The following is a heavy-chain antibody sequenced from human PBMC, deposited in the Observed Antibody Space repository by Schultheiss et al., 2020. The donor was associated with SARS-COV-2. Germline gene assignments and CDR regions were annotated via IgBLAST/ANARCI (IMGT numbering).Heavy chain of an antibody. Sequence: GGSLRLSCAASGFIFSTYAMHWVRQAPGKGLEWVAVISYDGSNKYYADSVKGRFTISRDNSKNTLYLQMNSLRADDTAVYYCARDRFRIQLWLPYYYGMDVWGQGTTVTVSS. CDR1: GFIFSTYA. J-gene: IGHJ6*02. CDR2: ISYDGSNK. D-gene: IGHD5-18*01. CDR3: ARDRFRIQLWLPYYYGMDV. V-gene: IGHV3-30*01.